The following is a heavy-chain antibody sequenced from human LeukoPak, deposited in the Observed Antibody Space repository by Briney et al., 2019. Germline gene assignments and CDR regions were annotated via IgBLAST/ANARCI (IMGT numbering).Heavy chain of an antibody. CDR1: GGSISSGGYS. V-gene: IGHV4-30-2*01. CDR2: IYHSGST. J-gene: IGHJ4*02. CDR3: ARRDGDYETRR. D-gene: IGHD4-17*01. Sequence: PSQTLSLTCAVSGGSISSGGYSWSWIRQPPGKGLEWIGYIYHSGSTYYNPSLKSRVTISVDRSKNQFSLKLSSVTAADTAVYYCARRDGDYETRRWGQGTLVTVSS.